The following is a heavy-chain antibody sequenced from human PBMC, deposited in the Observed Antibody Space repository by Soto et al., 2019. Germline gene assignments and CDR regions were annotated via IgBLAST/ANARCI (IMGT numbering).Heavy chain of an antibody. Sequence: PGGSLRLSCAASGFTFSSYEMNWVRQAPGKGLEWISYIRSGGTTMYYADSVKGRFTISRDNAKNSLYLQMNSLTAEDTAVYYCAGRDGHNRRKAPYYYYYYGMNVWGQGTTVTVS. V-gene: IGHV3-48*03. CDR3: AGRDGHNRRKAPYYYYYYGMNV. CDR2: IRSGGTTM. CDR1: GFTFSSYE. J-gene: IGHJ6*02. D-gene: IGHD2-15*01.